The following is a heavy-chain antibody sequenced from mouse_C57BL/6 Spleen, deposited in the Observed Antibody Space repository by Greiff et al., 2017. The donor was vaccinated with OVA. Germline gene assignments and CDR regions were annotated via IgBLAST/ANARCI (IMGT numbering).Heavy chain of an antibody. CDR2: FHPYNDDT. CDR3: AITTVEPFDY. V-gene: IGHV1-47*01. CDR1: GYTFTTYS. J-gene: IGHJ2*01. Sequence: VKLQESGAELVKPGASVKMSCKASGYTFTTYSIEWMKQNHGQSLEWIGNFHPYNDDTKYNEKFKGKATLTVEKSSSTVYLELSRLTSDDSAVYYCAITTVEPFDYWGQGTTLTVSS. D-gene: IGHD1-1*01.